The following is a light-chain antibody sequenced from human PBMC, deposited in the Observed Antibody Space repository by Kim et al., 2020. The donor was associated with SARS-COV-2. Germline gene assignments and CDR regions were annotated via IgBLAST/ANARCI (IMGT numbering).Light chain of an antibody. V-gene: IGLV3-19*01. Sequence: SSELTQDPAVSVALGQTVRITCQGDSLRTYYANWYQQKPGQAPVLVIYGTNNRPSGIPDRFSGSSSGNTGSLTITGAQAEDEDDYYCNSRDRSGDHGVFG. CDR3: NSRDRSGDHGV. CDR1: SLRTYY. CDR2: GTN. J-gene: IGLJ3*02.